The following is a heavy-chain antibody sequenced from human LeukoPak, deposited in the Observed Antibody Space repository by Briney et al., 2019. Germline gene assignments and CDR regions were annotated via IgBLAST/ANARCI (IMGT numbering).Heavy chain of an antibody. CDR2: IKQDGSEK. CDR1: GFTFSSYG. V-gene: IGHV3-7*01. D-gene: IGHD3-3*01. J-gene: IGHJ4*02. CDR3: ARELRFLEWLLYDY. Sequence: GGSLRLSCAASGFTFSSYGMHWVRQAPGKGLEWVANIKQDGSEKYYVDSVKGRFTISRDNAKNSLYLQMNSLRAEDTAVYYCARELRFLEWLLYDYWGQGTLVTVSS.